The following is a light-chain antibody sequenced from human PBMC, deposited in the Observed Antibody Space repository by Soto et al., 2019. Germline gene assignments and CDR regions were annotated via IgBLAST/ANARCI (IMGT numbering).Light chain of an antibody. J-gene: IGKJ3*01. Sequence: EIVLTQSPGTLSLSPGERATLSCRASQSVSSSYLASYQQKPGQAPRLLIYGASSRATGIPDRFSGSGSGKDFTLTIRRLEPEDVAVYYCQQYGSSLFTFGPGTKVHIK. CDR1: QSVSSSY. CDR2: GAS. CDR3: QQYGSSLFT. V-gene: IGKV3-20*01.